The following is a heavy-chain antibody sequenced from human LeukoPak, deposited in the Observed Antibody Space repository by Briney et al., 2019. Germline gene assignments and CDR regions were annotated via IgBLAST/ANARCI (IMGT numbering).Heavy chain of an antibody. D-gene: IGHD5-18*01. CDR2: INHSGST. CDR1: GGSFSGYY. Sequence: TSETLSLTCAVYGGSFSGYYWSWIRQPPGKGLEWIGEINHSGSTNYNPSLKSRVTISVDTSKNQFSLKLSSVTAADTAVYYCARGPSIQLWSDPYYYYGMDVWGQGTTVTVSS. CDR3: ARGPSIQLWSDPYYYYGMDV. J-gene: IGHJ6*02. V-gene: IGHV4-34*01.